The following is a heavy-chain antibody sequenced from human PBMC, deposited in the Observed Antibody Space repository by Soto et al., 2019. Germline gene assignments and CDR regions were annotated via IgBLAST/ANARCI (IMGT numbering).Heavy chain of an antibody. CDR3: ARRGFWSSYFSYYYYGMDV. CDR2: IKQDGSEK. J-gene: IGHJ6*02. V-gene: IGHV3-7*01. D-gene: IGHD3-3*01. Sequence: HPGGSLRLSCAASGFTFSSYWMSWVRQAPGKGLEWVANIKQDGSEKYYVDSVKGRFTISRDNAKNSLYLQMNSLRAEDTAVYYCARRGFWSSYFSYYYYGMDVWGQGTTVTVSS. CDR1: GFTFSSYW.